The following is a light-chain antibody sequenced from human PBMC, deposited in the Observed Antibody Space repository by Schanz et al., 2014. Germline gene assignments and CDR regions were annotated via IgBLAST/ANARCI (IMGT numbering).Light chain of an antibody. CDR2: EVS. Sequence: QSALTQPASVSGSPGQSITISCTGTSSDVGGYNYVSWYQQHPGKAPKLMIYEVSKRPSGVPDRFSGSKSGNTASLTVSGLQAEDEAVYYCSSYAGSSTWVFGGGTKLTVL. CDR1: SSDVGGYNY. CDR3: SSYAGSSTWV. J-gene: IGLJ3*02. V-gene: IGLV2-8*01.